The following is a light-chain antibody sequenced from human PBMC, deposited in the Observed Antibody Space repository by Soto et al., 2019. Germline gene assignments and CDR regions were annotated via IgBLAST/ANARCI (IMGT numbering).Light chain of an antibody. Sequence: EFVLTQSPATLSLSPGERATLSCRASQSVSSYLAWYQQRPGQAPRLLIYDASNRATGIPARFSGSGSGTDFTLTISSLEPEDFALYYCQQRNNWPPMYTFGQGTKLEIK. CDR3: QQRNNWPPMYT. CDR1: QSVSSY. CDR2: DAS. J-gene: IGKJ2*01. V-gene: IGKV3-11*01.